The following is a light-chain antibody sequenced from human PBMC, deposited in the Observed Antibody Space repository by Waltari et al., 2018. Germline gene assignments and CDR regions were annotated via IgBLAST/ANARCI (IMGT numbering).Light chain of an antibody. CDR1: KLGDKY. CDR2: QDT. CDR3: QAWDSSTVV. V-gene: IGLV3-1*01. J-gene: IGLJ2*01. Sequence: SYELTQPPSVSVSPGQTASLTCSGDKLGDKYACWYQQKPGQSPVLVIYQDTKRPSGIPDRFSCSNSGNTATLTISGTQAMDEADYYCQAWDSSTVVFGGGTKLTVL.